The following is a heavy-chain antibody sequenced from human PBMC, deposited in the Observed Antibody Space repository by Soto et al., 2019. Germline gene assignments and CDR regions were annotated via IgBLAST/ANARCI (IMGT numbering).Heavy chain of an antibody. J-gene: IGHJ6*02. Sequence: QIQLVQSGGEVKKPGASVKVCCKSSGYKFISHSITWVRQAPGQGLEWMGRISAYNGNTNYAQKLQGRVTMTPDTSTNTAYMELRSLRSDDTAVYYCARGAFCGGAPGCRDMDVWGQRTTVTVSS. D-gene: IGHD2-21*01. CDR3: ARGAFCGGAPGCRDMDV. CDR1: GYKFISHS. V-gene: IGHV1-18*01. CDR2: ISAYNGNT.